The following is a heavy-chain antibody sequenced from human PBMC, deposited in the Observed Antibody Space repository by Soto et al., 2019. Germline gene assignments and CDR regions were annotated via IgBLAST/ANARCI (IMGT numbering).Heavy chain of an antibody. V-gene: IGHV3-13*01. CDR3: ARRGFFSNYDWYFDL. D-gene: IGHD4-4*01. J-gene: IGHJ2*01. CDR2: IDTAGDA. CDR1: GFTFSNYD. Sequence: EVQLVESGGGLVQPGGSLRLSCAASGFTFSNYDMHWVRQVTGKGLEWVSGIDTAGDAYYPASVRGRLTISRESAKNSLYIQMNSLTAGDTAVYFCARRGFFSNYDWYFDLWGRGTLVSVSS.